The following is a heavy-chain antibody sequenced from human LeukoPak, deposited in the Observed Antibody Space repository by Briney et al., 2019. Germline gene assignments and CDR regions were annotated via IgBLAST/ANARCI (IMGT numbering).Heavy chain of an antibody. CDR1: GFTFSNFG. Sequence: GGSLRLSCAASGFTFSNFGMHWVRQAPGKGLEWVAGISYDGNTKDYADSVKGRITISRDNSKNTLNLQMDSLRPEDTAVYYCAREGHTSGYCGAYDIWGQGTMVTVSS. CDR3: AREGHTSGYCGAYDI. J-gene: IGHJ3*02. CDR2: ISYDGNTK. D-gene: IGHD3-22*01. V-gene: IGHV3-30*03.